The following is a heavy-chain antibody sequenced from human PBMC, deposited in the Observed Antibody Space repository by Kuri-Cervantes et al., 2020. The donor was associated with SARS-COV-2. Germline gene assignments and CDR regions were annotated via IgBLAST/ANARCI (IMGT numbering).Heavy chain of an antibody. CDR1: GGTFSSYA. J-gene: IGHJ5*02. CDR3: AAGDSSGYYYYWFDP. CDR2: IIPIFGTA. D-gene: IGHD3-22*01. V-gene: IGHV1-69*06. Sequence: SVKVSCKASGGTFSSYAISWVRQAPGQGPEWMGGIIPIFGTANYAQKFQGRVTITADKSTSTAYMELSSLRSEDTAVYYCAAGDSSGYYYYWFDPWGRGTLVTVSS.